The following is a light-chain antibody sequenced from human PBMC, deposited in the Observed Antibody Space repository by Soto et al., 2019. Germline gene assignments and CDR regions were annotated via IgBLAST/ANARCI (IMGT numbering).Light chain of an antibody. Sequence: EVVLTQSPGTLSLSPGDRATLSCRVSQSVSSLYIAWYQKKRDQRPRLLVYGTFTSATGVPDRFSGSGSRIHFTLTISSLEPEDFAVYYCKQYGSALFTFGPGTKVEI. CDR3: KQYGSALFT. CDR1: QSVSSLY. J-gene: IGKJ3*01. V-gene: IGKV3-20*01. CDR2: GTF.